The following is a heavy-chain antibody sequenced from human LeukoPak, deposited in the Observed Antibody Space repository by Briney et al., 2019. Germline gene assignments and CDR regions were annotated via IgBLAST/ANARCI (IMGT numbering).Heavy chain of an antibody. V-gene: IGHV3-30*18. CDR3: AKLGCDSSRGRTLFDS. CDR1: GFTFSSDA. D-gene: IGHD3-22*01. CDR2: ITYDGSNN. J-gene: IGHJ4*02. Sequence: GRSLRLSCAASGFTFSSDAMHWVRQGPGKGLEWLAIITYDGSNNHYGDSVKGRFTISRDNSKNTLHLQMNSLRARSMTLYYTAKLGCDSSRGRTLFDSWGQGTQVTVSS.